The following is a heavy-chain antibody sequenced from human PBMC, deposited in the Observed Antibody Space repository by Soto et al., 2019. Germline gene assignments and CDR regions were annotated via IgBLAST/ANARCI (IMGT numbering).Heavy chain of an antibody. CDR1: GYMFTSYY. Sequence: ASVKVSCKASGYMFTSYYMDWVRQAPGQGFEWMGVINPSGGATTYAQKFQGRVTMTRDTSATIVYMELSSLTSEDTAVYYCARGLGIEMVSVAFDLWX. D-gene: IGHD3-10*01. CDR2: INPSGGAT. V-gene: IGHV1-46*01. J-gene: IGHJ3*01. CDR3: ARGLGIEMVSVAFDL.